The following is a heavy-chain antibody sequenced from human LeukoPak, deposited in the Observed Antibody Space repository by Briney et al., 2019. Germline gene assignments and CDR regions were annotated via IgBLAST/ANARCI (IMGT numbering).Heavy chain of an antibody. CDR1: GFTFSSYG. D-gene: IGHD5-24*01. CDR3: ARRMAANAFDI. Sequence: GRSLRLSCAASGFTFSSYGMHWVRQAPGEGLEWVALMSNDGTNKYYADSVKGRFTISRDNSKNTLYLQMNSLRAEDTAVYYCARRMAANAFDIWGQGTMVTVSS. CDR2: MSNDGTNK. J-gene: IGHJ3*02. V-gene: IGHV3-30*19.